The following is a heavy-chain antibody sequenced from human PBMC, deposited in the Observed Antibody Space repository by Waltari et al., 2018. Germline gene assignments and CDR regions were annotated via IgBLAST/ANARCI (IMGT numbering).Heavy chain of an antibody. D-gene: IGHD3-3*01. Sequence: EVQLVESGGGLVQPGGSLRLSCAASGFTFSSSSLHWLRQAPGKGLEWVSYISSSSSTIYYADSVKGRFTISRDNAKNSLYLQMNSLRAEDTAVYYCARDTIFGVVIDYWGQGTLVTVSS. J-gene: IGHJ4*02. V-gene: IGHV3-48*01. CDR1: GFTFSSSS. CDR3: ARDTIFGVVIDY. CDR2: ISSSSSTI.